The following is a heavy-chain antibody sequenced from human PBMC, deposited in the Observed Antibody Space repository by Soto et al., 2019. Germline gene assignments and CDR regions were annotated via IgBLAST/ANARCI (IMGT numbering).Heavy chain of an antibody. CDR2: MNQHGSEK. CDR3: VSWAGSSY. CDR1: GFTFNTSW. V-gene: IGHV3-7*05. Sequence: GGSLRLSCAASGFTFNTSWMSWVRRAPGKGLEWVAHMNQHGSEKYYVDSVKGRFTISGDDAKNSLYLQMNSLGAEDTAVYYCVSWAGSSYWGQGTPVTVSS. J-gene: IGHJ4*02. D-gene: IGHD3-10*01.